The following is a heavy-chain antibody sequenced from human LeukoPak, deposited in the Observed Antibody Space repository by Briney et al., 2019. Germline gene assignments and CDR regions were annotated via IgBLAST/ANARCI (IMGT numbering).Heavy chain of an antibody. V-gene: IGHV3-23*01. Sequence: PGGSLRLSCAASGFTFSSKALSWVRQAPGKGLKWVSAISGSGGSTYYADSVKGRFTISRDNSKNTLYLQMNSLRAEDTAVYYCAKALREWSIDYWGQGTLVTVSS. D-gene: IGHD3-3*01. J-gene: IGHJ4*02. CDR3: AKALREWSIDY. CDR1: GFTFSSKA. CDR2: ISGSGGST.